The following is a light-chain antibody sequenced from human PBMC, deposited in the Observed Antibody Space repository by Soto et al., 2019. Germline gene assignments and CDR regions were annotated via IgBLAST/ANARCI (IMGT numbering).Light chain of an antibody. CDR3: SSYAATNNYV. CDR1: SSDVGGYNF. V-gene: IGLV2-8*01. Sequence: QSALTQPPSASGSPGQSVTISCTGTSSDVGGYNFVSWYRQYPGKAPQLIIYEVTKRPSGFPDRFSGSKSGNTASLTVSGLQAEDEADYYCSSYAATNNYVFGSGTKGTVL. J-gene: IGLJ1*01. CDR2: EVT.